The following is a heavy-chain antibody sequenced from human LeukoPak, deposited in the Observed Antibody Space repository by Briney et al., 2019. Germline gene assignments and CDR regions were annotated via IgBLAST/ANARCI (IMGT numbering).Heavy chain of an antibody. CDR3: VGRDFDY. D-gene: IGHD1-26*01. CDR2: IYTSGTT. V-gene: IGHV4-61*09. Sequence: SQTLSLTCTVSGGSISSGVYYWTWIRQPAGKGLEWIGQIYTSGTTNYNPSLKSRVTISLDTSKNQFSLKLSSVTAADTAFYYCVGRDFDYWGQGTLVTVSS. CDR1: GGSISSGVYY. J-gene: IGHJ4*02.